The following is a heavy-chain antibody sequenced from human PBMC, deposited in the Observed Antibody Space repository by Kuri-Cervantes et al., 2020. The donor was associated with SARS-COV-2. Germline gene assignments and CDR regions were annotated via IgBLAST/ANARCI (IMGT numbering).Heavy chain of an antibody. Sequence: GSLRLSCAVYGGSFSGYYWSWIRQPPGKGLEWIGEINHSGSTNYNPSLKSRVTISVDRSKNQFSLKLSSVTAADTAVYYCAGDTSSWYRGAFDYWGQGTLVTVSS. CDR3: AGDTSSWYRGAFDY. J-gene: IGHJ4*02. CDR2: INHSGST. D-gene: IGHD6-13*01. V-gene: IGHV4-34*01. CDR1: GGSFSGYY.